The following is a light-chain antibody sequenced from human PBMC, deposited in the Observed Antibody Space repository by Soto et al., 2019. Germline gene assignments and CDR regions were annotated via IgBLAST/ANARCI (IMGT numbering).Light chain of an antibody. CDR1: SNDVGNYNL. CDR2: EGS. V-gene: IGLV2-23*01. CDR3: CSYARGSTSVI. Sequence: QSALTQPASVSGSPGQSITISCTGTSNDVGNYNLVSWYQHHPGKAPKLMIYEGSKRPSGVSNRFSGSKSGYTASLTISGLQAEDEADYYCCSYARGSTSVIFGRGTKVTVL. J-gene: IGLJ2*01.